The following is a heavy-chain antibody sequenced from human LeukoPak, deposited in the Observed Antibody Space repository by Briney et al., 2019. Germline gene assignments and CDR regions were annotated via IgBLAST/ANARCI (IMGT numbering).Heavy chain of an antibody. CDR3: ATDGQPHAPYSSTVYGMDV. J-gene: IGHJ6*02. CDR1: GYTLTELS. CDR2: FDPEDGDT. D-gene: IGHD6-13*01. V-gene: IGHV1-24*01. Sequence: ASVKVSCKVSGYTLTELSMHWVRQAPGKGLEWMGDFDPEDGDTIYAQKFQGRVTMTEDTSTDTAYMEMSSLRAEDTAVYYCATDGQPHAPYSSTVYGMDVWGQGTTVTVSS.